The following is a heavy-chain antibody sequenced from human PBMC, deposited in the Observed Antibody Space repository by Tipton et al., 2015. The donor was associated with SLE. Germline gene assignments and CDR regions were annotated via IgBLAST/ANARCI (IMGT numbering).Heavy chain of an antibody. Sequence: GLVKPSETLSLSCSVSGGSISTYYYWSWIRQPPGKGLEWIGYIAYSDNTNYNPSLKSRVSISVDTSRNQFSLKLSSATAADTAVYYCARPSKCTGDVCYGYFDCWGQGTLVTVSS. V-gene: IGHV4-59*01. CDR2: IAYSDNT. CDR1: GGSISTYYY. D-gene: IGHD2-8*02. CDR3: ARPSKCTGDVCYGYFDC. J-gene: IGHJ4*02.